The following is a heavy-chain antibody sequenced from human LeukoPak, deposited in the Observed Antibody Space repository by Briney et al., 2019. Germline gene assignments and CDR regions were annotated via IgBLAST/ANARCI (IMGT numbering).Heavy chain of an antibody. J-gene: IGHJ4*02. Sequence: SETLSLTCTVSGGSLSTYYWSWIRQPPGKGLEWIGYIYNSGSTNYNPSLKSRVTISVDTSKNQFSLKLSSVTAADTAVYYCASSIGRGYSQYWGQGTLVTVSS. CDR1: GGSLSTYY. CDR2: IYNSGST. V-gene: IGHV4-59*08. D-gene: IGHD5-18*01. CDR3: ASSIGRGYSQY.